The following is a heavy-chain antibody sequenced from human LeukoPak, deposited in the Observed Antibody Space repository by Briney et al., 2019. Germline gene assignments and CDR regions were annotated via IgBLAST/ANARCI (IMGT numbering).Heavy chain of an antibody. CDR2: IYYSGST. Sequence: SETLSLTCIVPGGSISSYYWSWIRQPPGKGLEWVGYIYYSGSTNHNLSLKSRVTISVDTSKNQFSLKLSSVTAADTAVYYCARGVYYYRLFDYWGQGTLVTVSS. CDR3: ARGVYYYRLFDY. CDR1: GGSISSYY. V-gene: IGHV4-59*12. D-gene: IGHD3-22*01. J-gene: IGHJ4*02.